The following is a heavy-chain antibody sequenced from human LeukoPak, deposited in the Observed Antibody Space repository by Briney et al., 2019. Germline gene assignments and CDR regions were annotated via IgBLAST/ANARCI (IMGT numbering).Heavy chain of an antibody. D-gene: IGHD5-18*01. CDR1: GYFISSGYY. J-gene: IGHJ4*02. V-gene: IGHV4-38-2*02. CDR2: IYHSGST. Sequence: SETLSLTCTVSGYFISSGYYWGWIRQPPGKGLEWIGSIYHSGSTYYNPSLKSRVTISLDTPKNQFSLKLTSVTAADTAVYYCARTRLWPTGTFDYWGQGTLVTVSS. CDR3: ARTRLWPTGTFDY.